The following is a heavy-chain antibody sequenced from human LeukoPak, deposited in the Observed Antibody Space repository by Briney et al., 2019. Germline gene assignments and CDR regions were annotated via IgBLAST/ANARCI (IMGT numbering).Heavy chain of an antibody. J-gene: IGHJ4*02. Sequence: GESLQISCKGSGYSFTSYWIGWVRQMPGKGLEWMGIIYPGDSDTRYSPSFQGQVTISADKSISTAYLQWSSLKASDTATYYCARLPHVDTAMVDYWGQGTLVTVSS. V-gene: IGHV5-51*01. CDR1: GYSFTSYW. CDR2: IYPGDSDT. D-gene: IGHD5-18*01. CDR3: ARLPHVDTAMVDY.